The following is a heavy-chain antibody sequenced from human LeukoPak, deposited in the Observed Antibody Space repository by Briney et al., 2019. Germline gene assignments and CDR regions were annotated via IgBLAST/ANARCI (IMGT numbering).Heavy chain of an antibody. CDR1: GGSLSSYY. Sequence: SETLSLTCTVSGGSLSSYYWSWIRQPAGKGLEWIGRIYTSGSTNYNPSLKSRVTMSVDTSKNQFSLKLSSVTAADTAVYYCARDLLMVRGVPRYYFDYWGQGTLVTVSS. J-gene: IGHJ4*02. CDR3: ARDLLMVRGVPRYYFDY. CDR2: IYTSGST. V-gene: IGHV4-4*07. D-gene: IGHD3-10*01.